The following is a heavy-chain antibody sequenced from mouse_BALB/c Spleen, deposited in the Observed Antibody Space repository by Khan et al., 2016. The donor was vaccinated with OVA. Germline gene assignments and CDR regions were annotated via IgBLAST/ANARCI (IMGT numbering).Heavy chain of an antibody. CDR3: ARKDYYDYDPFPY. CDR1: GYSITSEYT. D-gene: IGHD2-4*01. V-gene: IGHV3-2*02. CDR2: ISYSGNT. Sequence: VQLKESGPGLVKPSQSLSLTCTVTGYSITSEYTWYWIRQFPGNKLEWMGFISYSGNTRYNPSLKSRISITRDTSKNQFFLQLNSVTSEDTATYYCARKDYYDYDPFPYWGQGTLVTVSA. J-gene: IGHJ3*01.